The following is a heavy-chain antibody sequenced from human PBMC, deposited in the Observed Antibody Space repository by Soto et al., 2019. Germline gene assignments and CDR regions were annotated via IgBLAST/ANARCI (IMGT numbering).Heavy chain of an antibody. V-gene: IGHV3-30*18. CDR3: AKVRTLSNWPVDS. D-gene: IGHD1-1*01. CDR1: GFTFSSYG. CDR2: ISYDGNNK. J-gene: IGHJ4*02. Sequence: PGGSLRLSCAASGFTFSSYGMNWVRQAPGKGLEWVAVISYDGNNKVYADSVKGRFTVSRDNSKNTLFLQLNSLRLEDTAMYYCAKVRTLSNWPVDSWGQGTLVTVAS.